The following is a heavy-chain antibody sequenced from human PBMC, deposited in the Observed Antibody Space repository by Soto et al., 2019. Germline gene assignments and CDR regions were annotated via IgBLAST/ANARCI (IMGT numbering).Heavy chain of an antibody. CDR1: GFTFSSYA. Sequence: EVQLLESGGGLVQPGGSLRLSCAASGFTFSSYAMSWVRQAPGKGLEWVSAISGSGGSTYYADSVKGRFTISRDNSNNTLYLQMNSLRAEDTAVYYCAKDPAHSDGSDWFDSWGQGTLVTVSS. CDR3: AKDPAHSDGSDWFDS. J-gene: IGHJ5*01. CDR2: ISGSGGST. D-gene: IGHD5-18*01. V-gene: IGHV3-23*01.